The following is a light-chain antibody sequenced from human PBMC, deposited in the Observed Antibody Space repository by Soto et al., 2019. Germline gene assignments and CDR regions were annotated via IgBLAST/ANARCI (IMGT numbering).Light chain of an antibody. CDR3: SSYTTSNTRQIV. V-gene: IGLV2-14*03. CDR1: SSDVGGYNY. J-gene: IGLJ1*01. CDR2: DVS. Sequence: QSLLNQPSSVSGSPGQSINISCPETSSDVGGYNYVSWYQHHPGKAPKLIIYDVSNRPSGVSNPFSGSKSGNTASLTISGLQPEDEADYYCSSYTTSNTRQIVFGTGTKVTVL.